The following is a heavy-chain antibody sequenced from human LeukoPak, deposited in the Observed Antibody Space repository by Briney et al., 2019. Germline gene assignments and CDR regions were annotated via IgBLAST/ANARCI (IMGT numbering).Heavy chain of an antibody. Sequence: SETLSLTCSVSGYSINSGHYWGWIRQPPGKGLEWIGRIYHSGITFYNPSLKSRVTISVDTSKNQFSLNLSSVTAADTAVYYCARRGSGYYLGYWGQGTLVTVSS. D-gene: IGHD3-22*01. V-gene: IGHV4-38-2*02. J-gene: IGHJ4*02. CDR2: IYHSGIT. CDR3: ARRGSGYYLGY. CDR1: GYSINSGHY.